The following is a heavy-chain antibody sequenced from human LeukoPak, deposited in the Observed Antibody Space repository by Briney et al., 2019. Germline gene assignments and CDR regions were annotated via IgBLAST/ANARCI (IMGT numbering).Heavy chain of an antibody. CDR3: AIYVSDVVAATPAYFDY. CDR1: GYSFTSYW. CDR2: IYSGYSDT. D-gene: IGHD2-15*01. V-gene: IGHV5-51*01. Sequence: GESLKISWKGSGYSFTSYWIEWVRQMPGKGLGLIGIIYSGYSDTRYSPSFQGQVTISADKSISTAYLQWSSLKASDTAMYYCAIYVSDVVAATPAYFDYWGQGTLVTVSS. J-gene: IGHJ4*02.